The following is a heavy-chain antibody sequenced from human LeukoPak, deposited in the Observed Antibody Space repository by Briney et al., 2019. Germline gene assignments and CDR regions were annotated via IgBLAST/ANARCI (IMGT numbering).Heavy chain of an antibody. Sequence: GGSLRLSCAASGFTFSSYAMSWVRQAPGKGLEWVSAISGSGGSTYYADSVKGRFTISRDNSKNTLYLQTNSLRAEDTAVYYCARDEIAVAGYGMDVWGQGTTVTVSS. J-gene: IGHJ6*02. CDR3: ARDEIAVAGYGMDV. CDR1: GFTFSSYA. D-gene: IGHD6-19*01. CDR2: ISGSGGST. V-gene: IGHV3-23*01.